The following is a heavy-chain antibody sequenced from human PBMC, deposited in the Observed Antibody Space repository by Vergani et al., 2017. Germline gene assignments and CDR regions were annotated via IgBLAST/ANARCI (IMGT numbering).Heavy chain of an antibody. CDR1: GYTFTSYA. CDR2: INAGNGNT. Sequence: QVQLVQSGAEVKKPGASVKVSCKASGYTFTSYAMHWVRQAPGQRLEWMGWINAGNGNTKYSQKFQGRVTITRDTSASTAYMELSSLRSEDTAVYYCARCSGGSCYYDYWGQGTLVTVSS. V-gene: IGHV1-3*01. J-gene: IGHJ4*02. D-gene: IGHD2-15*01. CDR3: ARCSGGSCYYDY.